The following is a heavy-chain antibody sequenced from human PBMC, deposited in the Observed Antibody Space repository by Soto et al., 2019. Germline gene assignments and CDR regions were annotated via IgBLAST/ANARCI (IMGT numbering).Heavy chain of an antibody. V-gene: IGHV1-8*01. CDR2: VNPNNGDT. CDR1: GYTFSNYD. CDR3: AKVSRKGSAIDFDY. D-gene: IGHD3-10*01. Sequence: QVQLVQSGAELKKPGASVKVSCKASGYTFSNYDMNWVRQATGQGPEWIGWVNPNNGDTGYAQKSQGRVTLTTDISTITAYMELTSLRSEDTAIYYCAKVSRKGSAIDFDYWGQGTLITVSS. J-gene: IGHJ4*02.